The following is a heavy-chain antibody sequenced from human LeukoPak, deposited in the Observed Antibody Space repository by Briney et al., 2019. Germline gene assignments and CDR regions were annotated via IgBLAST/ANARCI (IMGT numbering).Heavy chain of an antibody. Sequence: VASVKVSCKASGYTFTSYDINWVRQATGQGLEWMGWMNPNSGNTGYAQKFQGRVTITRNTSISTAYMELSSLRSEDTAVYYCARGPGFRGDSQLPSRRPKNNNWFDPWGQGTLVTVSS. V-gene: IGHV1-8*03. J-gene: IGHJ5*02. CDR1: GYTFTSYD. CDR3: ARGPGFRGDSQLPSRRPKNNNWFDP. D-gene: IGHD3-10*01. CDR2: MNPNSGNT.